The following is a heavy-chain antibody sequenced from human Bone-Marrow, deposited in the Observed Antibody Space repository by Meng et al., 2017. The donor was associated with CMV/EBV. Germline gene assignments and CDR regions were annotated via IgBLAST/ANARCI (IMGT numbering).Heavy chain of an antibody. CDR3: AKDPVVPAARGSNWFDP. CDR2: IRYDGSNK. CDR1: GFTFSSYG. J-gene: IGHJ5*02. Sequence: VGSLRRSCAASGFTFSSYGMHWVRQAPGKGLEWVAFIRYDGSNKYYADSVKGRFTISRDNSKNTLYLQMNSLRAEDTAVYYCAKDPVVPAARGSNWFDPWGQGTLVTVSS. V-gene: IGHV3-30*02. D-gene: IGHD2-2*01.